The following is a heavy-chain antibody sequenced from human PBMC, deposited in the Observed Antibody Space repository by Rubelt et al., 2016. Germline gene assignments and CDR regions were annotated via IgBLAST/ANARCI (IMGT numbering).Heavy chain of an antibody. D-gene: IGHD6-19*01. J-gene: IGHJ4*02. CDR2: INHSGST. Sequence: QVQLQQWGAGLLKPSETLSLTCAVYGGSFSGYYWSWIRRPPGKGLEWIGEINHSGSTKYNPSLKSRVTISVDTSKNQFSLKRTAWTAADTAVFYCARDRRALAGPSFDNWGRGTLVTVSS. CDR1: GGSFSGYY. V-gene: IGHV4-34*01. CDR3: ARDRRALAGPSFDN.